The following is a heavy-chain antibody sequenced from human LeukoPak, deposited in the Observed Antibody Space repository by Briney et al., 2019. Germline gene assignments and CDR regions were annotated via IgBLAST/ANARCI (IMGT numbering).Heavy chain of an antibody. D-gene: IGHD6-19*01. CDR2: INIDGSTS. CDR3: ATKQWLAPPPDS. Sequence: GGSLRLSCAASGFTFSSYWMHWVRQAPGKGLVWVSRINIDGSTSNYADSVKGRFTISRDNAKNAVYLQMNSLRVEDTAVYYCATKQWLAPPPDSWGQGTPVTVSS. V-gene: IGHV3-74*01. J-gene: IGHJ4*02. CDR1: GFTFSSYW.